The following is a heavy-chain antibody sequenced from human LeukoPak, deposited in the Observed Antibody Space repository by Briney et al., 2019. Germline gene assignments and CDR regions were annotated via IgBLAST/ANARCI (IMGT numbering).Heavy chain of an antibody. Sequence: PGGSLRLSCAASGFTFSSYWMSWVRQAPGKGLEWVANIKQDGSEKYYVDSVKGRFTISRDNSKNTLYLQMNSLRAEDTAVYYCAKASSSGWIFDYWGQGTLVTVSS. J-gene: IGHJ4*02. D-gene: IGHD6-19*01. CDR1: GFTFSSYW. CDR3: AKASSSGWIFDY. CDR2: IKQDGSEK. V-gene: IGHV3-7*03.